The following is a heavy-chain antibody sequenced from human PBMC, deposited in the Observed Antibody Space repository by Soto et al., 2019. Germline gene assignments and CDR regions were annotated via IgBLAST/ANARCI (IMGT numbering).Heavy chain of an antibody. J-gene: IGHJ5*02. D-gene: IGHD6-19*01. CDR3: AKDFGAWSDS. CDR1: GFAFSTYG. CDR2: ISYDGTDK. Sequence: QVHLVESGGGVVQPGRSLTISCVGSGFAFSTYGMHWVRQAPAKGLEWVALISYDGTDKYYADSVKGRFSISRDKSKQTLSLQMDSLRPEDTAVYYFAKDFGAWSDSWGQGTLVNVSS. V-gene: IGHV3-30*18.